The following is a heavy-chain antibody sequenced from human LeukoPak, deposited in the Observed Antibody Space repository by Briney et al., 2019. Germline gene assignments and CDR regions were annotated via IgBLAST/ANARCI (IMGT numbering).Heavy chain of an antibody. CDR3: AKDRYYYGGTCSGGFDY. CDR1: GLNFGDYD. D-gene: IGHD3-10*01. Sequence: GGSLRLSCAVSGLNFGDYDMHWVRQVPGKGLEWVTLISGDGVTTYYADSVKGRFTVSRDNSKNLLYLQMSSLRTEDTALYYCAKDRYYYGGTCSGGFDYWGQGTLVTVSS. CDR2: ISGDGVTT. J-gene: IGHJ4*02. V-gene: IGHV3-43*02.